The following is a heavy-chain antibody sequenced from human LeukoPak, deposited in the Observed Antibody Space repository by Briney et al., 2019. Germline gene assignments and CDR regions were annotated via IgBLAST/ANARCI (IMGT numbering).Heavy chain of an antibody. Sequence: ASVKVSCKASGYTFTSYYMHWVRQAPGQGLEWMGIVNPSGGSTSYAQKFQGRVTMTRDMSTSTVYMELSSLRSEDTAVYYCARGYCSGGSCYGYYYMDVWGKGTTVTVSS. CDR1: GYTFTSYY. CDR2: VNPSGGST. D-gene: IGHD2-15*01. CDR3: ARGYCSGGSCYGYYYMDV. V-gene: IGHV1-46*03. J-gene: IGHJ6*03.